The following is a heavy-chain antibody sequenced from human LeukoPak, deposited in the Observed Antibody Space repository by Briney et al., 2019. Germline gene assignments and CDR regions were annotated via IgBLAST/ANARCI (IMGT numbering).Heavy chain of an antibody. D-gene: IGHD2-8*02. J-gene: IGHJ4*02. CDR1: GGSITRRRFY. Sequence: SETLSLTCIVSGGSITRRRFYWGWTRRPPGKGLEWIGSIYYSGTTHYNLPLKSRATLSVDTSKNQFSLNLSSVTAPDTAVYYCARHAWVGRTGFDYWGRGTLVTVSS. V-gene: IGHV4-39*01. CDR3: ARHAWVGRTGFDY. CDR2: IYYSGTT.